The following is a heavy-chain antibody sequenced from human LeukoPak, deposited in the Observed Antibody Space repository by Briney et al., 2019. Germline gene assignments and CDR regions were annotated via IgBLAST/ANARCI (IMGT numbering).Heavy chain of an antibody. Sequence: GGSLGLSCAASGFTFSSYSMNWVRQAPGKGLVWVSYISSSSSTIYYADSVKGRFTISRDNAKNSLYLQMNSLRAEDTAVYFCVICYYNSGGCQHWGQGTLVTVSS. D-gene: IGHD3-22*01. J-gene: IGHJ1*01. V-gene: IGHV3-48*04. CDR3: VICYYNSGGCQH. CDR1: GFTFSSYS. CDR2: ISSSSSTI.